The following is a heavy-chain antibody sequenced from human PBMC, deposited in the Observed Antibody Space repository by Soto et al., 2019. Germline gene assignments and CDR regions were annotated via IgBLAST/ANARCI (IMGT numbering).Heavy chain of an antibody. Sequence: EVQLLESGGGLVQPGGSLRLSCAASGFTFSSYAMSWVRQAPGKGLEWVSAISGSGGSTYYADSVKGRFTISRDNSKNPLYLQVNSLRAEDTAVYYCAQTVSLGYCRGGSGPYLFAPWGQGTLVTVSS. CDR3: AQTVSLGYCRGGSGPYLFAP. CDR1: GFTFSSYA. J-gene: IGHJ5*02. D-gene: IGHD2-15*01. V-gene: IGHV3-23*01. CDR2: ISGSGGST.